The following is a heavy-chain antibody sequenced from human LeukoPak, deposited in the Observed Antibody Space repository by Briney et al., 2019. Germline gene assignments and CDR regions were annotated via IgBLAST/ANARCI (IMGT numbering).Heavy chain of an antibody. CDR3: AKDYCGGDCYSGWYFDL. Sequence: GRSLRLSCASSGFTFDEYAMHWVRQAPGKGLEGVAGISYSYTIAYADSVKGRFTISRDNAKNSLYLQMNSLRAEDTALYYCAKDYCGGDCYSGWYFDLWGRGTLVTVSS. D-gene: IGHD2-21*02. V-gene: IGHV3-9*01. CDR2: ISYSYTI. CDR1: GFTFDEYA. J-gene: IGHJ2*01.